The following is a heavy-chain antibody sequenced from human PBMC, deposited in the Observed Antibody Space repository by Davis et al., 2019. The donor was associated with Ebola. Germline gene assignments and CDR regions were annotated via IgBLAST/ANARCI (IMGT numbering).Heavy chain of an antibody. CDR3: AKEAFAGSTRIDWFDP. J-gene: IGHJ5*02. CDR1: GFTFSSYS. CDR2: ISSSSSYI. Sequence: GGSLRLSCAASGFTFSSYSMNWVRQAPGKGLEWVSSISSSSSYIYYADSVKGRFTISRDNAKNSLYLQMNSLTVEDTAVYYCAKEAFAGSTRIDWFDPWGQGILVTVSS. V-gene: IGHV3-21*04. D-gene: IGHD2-15*01.